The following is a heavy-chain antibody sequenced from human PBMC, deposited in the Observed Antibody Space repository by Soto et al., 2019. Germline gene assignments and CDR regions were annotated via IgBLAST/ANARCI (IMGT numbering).Heavy chain of an antibody. V-gene: IGHV5-51*01. CDR1: GYSSTSYW. Sequence: GPSLKISCKPSGYSSTSYWIGLVRQMPGKGLAWMGIIYPGDSDTSYSPSFQGQVTISADKSISTAYLQWSSLESSDTAMYYCARPHSSNYAGSSGYYYPPGYWGQGTLVTVSS. CDR3: ARPHSSNYAGSSGYYYPPGY. CDR2: IYPGDSDT. D-gene: IGHD3-22*01. J-gene: IGHJ4*02.